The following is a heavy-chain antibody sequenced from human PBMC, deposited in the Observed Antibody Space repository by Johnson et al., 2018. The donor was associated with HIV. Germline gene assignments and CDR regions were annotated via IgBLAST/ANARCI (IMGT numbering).Heavy chain of an antibody. Sequence: EVQLVESGGGLVQPGGSLRLSCASSGFTFSGYWMSWVRQAPGKGLEWVANIKQDGSQKYYVDSVKGRFTISRDNAKNSVYLQMNSLRAEDTAVYYCARELGGSSLPFGAFDIWGQGTMVTVSS. D-gene: IGHD6-13*01. J-gene: IGHJ3*02. CDR2: IKQDGSQK. CDR3: ARELGGSSLPFGAFDI. V-gene: IGHV3-7*05. CDR1: GFTFSGYW.